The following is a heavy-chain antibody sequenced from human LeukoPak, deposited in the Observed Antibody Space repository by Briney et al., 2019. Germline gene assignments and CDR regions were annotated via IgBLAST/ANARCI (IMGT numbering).Heavy chain of an antibody. CDR3: AKEGDYYGSGSYRDGFDI. D-gene: IGHD3-10*01. Sequence: GGSLRLSCAASGFTFSSYWMSCVRQAPGKGLEWVANIKQDGSEKYYVDSVKGRFTISRDNAKNSLYLQMNSLRAEDTAVYYCAKEGDYYGSGSYRDGFDIWGQGTRATVSS. CDR2: IKQDGSEK. V-gene: IGHV3-7*01. J-gene: IGHJ3*02. CDR1: GFTFSSYW.